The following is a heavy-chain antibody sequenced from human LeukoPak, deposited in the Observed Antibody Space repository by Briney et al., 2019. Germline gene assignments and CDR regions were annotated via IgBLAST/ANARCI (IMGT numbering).Heavy chain of an antibody. CDR1: GFTVSSNY. J-gene: IGHJ5*02. CDR2: IYSGGST. D-gene: IGHD2-2*02. Sequence: GGSLRLSCAASGFTVSSNYMTWVRQAPGKGLEWVSVIYSGGSTPYADSVKGRFTISRDNSKNTLYLHMNSLRAEDTAVYYCARVRYPSNWFDPWGQGTLVTVSS. V-gene: IGHV3-53*01. CDR3: ARVRYPSNWFDP.